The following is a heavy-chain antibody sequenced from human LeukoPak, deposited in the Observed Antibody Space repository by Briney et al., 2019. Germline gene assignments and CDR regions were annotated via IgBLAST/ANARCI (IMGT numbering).Heavy chain of an antibody. CDR2: ISYDGSNK. J-gene: IGHJ4*02. V-gene: IGHV3-30*18. CDR1: GFTFSSYG. CDR3: AKQAAPDY. D-gene: IGHD2-15*01. Sequence: GGSLRLSCAASGFTFSSYGMHWVRQAPGKGLEWVAVISYDGSNKYYADSVKGRFTISRDNSKNTLYLQMNSLRAEDTAVYYCAKQAAPDYWGQGTLVTVSS.